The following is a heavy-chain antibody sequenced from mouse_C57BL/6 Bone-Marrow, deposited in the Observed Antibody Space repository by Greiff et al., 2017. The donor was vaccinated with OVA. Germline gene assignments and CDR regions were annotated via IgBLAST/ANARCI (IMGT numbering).Heavy chain of an antibody. CDR3: ARFFYDGYYGRVYFDY. CDR1: GYTFTNYW. D-gene: IGHD2-3*01. CDR2: IYPGGGYT. J-gene: IGHJ2*01. V-gene: IGHV1-63*01. Sequence: VQLQQSGAELVRPGTSVKMSCKASGYTFTNYWIGWAKQRPGHGLEWIGDIYPGGGYTNYNEKFKGKATLTADKSSSTAYMQFSSLTSEDSAIYYCARFFYDGYYGRVYFDYWGQGTTLTVSS.